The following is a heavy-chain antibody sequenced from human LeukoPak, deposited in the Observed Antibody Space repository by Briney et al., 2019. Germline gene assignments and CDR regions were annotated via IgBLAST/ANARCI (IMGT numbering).Heavy chain of an antibody. D-gene: IGHD3-10*01. CDR3: ARDQGWFGESLDTFDY. J-gene: IGHJ4*02. CDR2: INRDGSST. V-gene: IGHV3-74*01. Sequence: GGSLRLSCAASGFTFSSYWMHWVRKAPGKGLVCVSRINRDGSSTSYADSVKGRFTISRANAKNTLYLQMNSLSAEDTAVYYCARDQGWFGESLDTFDYWGQGTLVTVSS. CDR1: GFTFSSYW.